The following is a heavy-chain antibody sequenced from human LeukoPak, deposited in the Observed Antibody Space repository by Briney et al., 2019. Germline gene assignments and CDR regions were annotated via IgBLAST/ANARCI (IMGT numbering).Heavy chain of an antibody. Sequence: GGSRRLSCAASGFTFSGYGMHWVRQAPDKGLQWVAVIWYDGNNKYYAESVKGRFTISRDNSKNTLYLQTNSLRAEDTAVYYCAKDWGYTTMVSYYFDYWGQGALVTVSS. CDR2: IWYDGNNK. CDR3: AKDWGYTTMVSYYFDY. J-gene: IGHJ4*02. CDR1: GFTFSGYG. D-gene: IGHD5-18*01. V-gene: IGHV3-33*06.